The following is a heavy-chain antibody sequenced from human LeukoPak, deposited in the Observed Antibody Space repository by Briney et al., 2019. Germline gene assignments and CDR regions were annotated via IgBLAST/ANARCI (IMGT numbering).Heavy chain of an antibody. CDR2: IYPGDSDT. CDR3: ARKEYMDV. J-gene: IGHJ6*03. CDR1: GYNFGNSW. V-gene: IGHV5-51*01. Sequence: GESLKISCKGSGYNFGNSWIAWVRQMPGKGLEWMGIIYPGDSDTKYGPSFQGQVTIPADKSISTAYLQWSSLQASDSAVYYCARKEYMDVWGEGTTVTVSS.